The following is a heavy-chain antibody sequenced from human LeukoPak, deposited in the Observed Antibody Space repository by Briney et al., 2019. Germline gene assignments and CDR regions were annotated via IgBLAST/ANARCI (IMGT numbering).Heavy chain of an antibody. D-gene: IGHD3-10*01. CDR2: IKQDGSEK. CDR1: GFTFSSYW. CDR3: ARDSYYYGSGVIKNWFDP. J-gene: IGHJ5*02. V-gene: IGHV3-7*01. Sequence: GGSLRLSCAASGFTFSSYWMSWVRQAPGKGLEWVANIKQDGSEKYHVDSVKGRFTISRDNAKNSLYLQMNSLRAEDTAVYYCARDSYYYGSGVIKNWFDPWGQGTLVTVSS.